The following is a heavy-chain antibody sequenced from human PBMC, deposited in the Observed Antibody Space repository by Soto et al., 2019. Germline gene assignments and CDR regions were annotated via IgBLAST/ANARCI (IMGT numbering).Heavy chain of an antibody. V-gene: IGHV6-1*01. D-gene: IGHD1-1*01. J-gene: IGHJ3*02. CDR1: GDSVSSNSVA. CDR2: TYYRSKWNN. Sequence: QVQLQQSGPGLAKPSQTLSLTCAISGDSVSSNSVAWNWIRQSPSRGLEWLGRTYYRSKWNNEYAVSLRSPITINPFTSNNQCYLQLKAVPPEDTAVYYCARGANEWNPQRSAFDIWGQWTMVTVSS. CDR3: ARGANEWNPQRSAFDI.